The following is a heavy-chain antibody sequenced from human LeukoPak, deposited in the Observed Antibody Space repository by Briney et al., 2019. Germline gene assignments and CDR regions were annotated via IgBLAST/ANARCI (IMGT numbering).Heavy chain of an antibody. CDR2: ISGSGGST. D-gene: IGHD3-16*02. V-gene: IGHV3-23*01. J-gene: IGHJ4*02. CDR3: AKIGRVIQPI. CDR1: GFTFNNYW. Sequence: GGSLRLSCAASGFTFNNYWMHWVRQAPGKGLVWVSAISGSGGSTYYADSVKGRFTISRDNSKNTLYLQMNSLRAEDTAVYYCAKIGRVIQPIWGQGTLVTVSS.